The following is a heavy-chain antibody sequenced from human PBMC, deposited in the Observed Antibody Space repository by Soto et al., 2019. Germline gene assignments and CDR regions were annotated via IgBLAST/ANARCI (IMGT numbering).Heavy chain of an antibody. J-gene: IGHJ4*02. D-gene: IGHD1-26*01. CDR2: ISYDGSNK. CDR1: GFTFSSYG. Sequence: QVQLVESGGGVVQPGRSLRLSCAASGFTFSSYGMHWVRQAPGKGLEWVAVISYDGSNKYYADSVKGRFTISRDNSKNTLYLQMKSLRAEDTAVYYCAKDKGIVGATPHYWGQGTLVTVSS. V-gene: IGHV3-30*18. CDR3: AKDKGIVGATPHY.